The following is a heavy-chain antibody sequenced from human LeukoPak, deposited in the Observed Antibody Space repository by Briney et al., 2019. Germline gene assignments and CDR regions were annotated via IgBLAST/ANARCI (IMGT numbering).Heavy chain of an antibody. CDR2: IYYSGSS. J-gene: IGHJ4*02. Sequence: SETLSLTCNVSGGSISGYHWSWIRQPPGKGLEWLGYIYYSGSSNYNPSLKSRVTMSADTSKNQFSLKLSSVTAADTAVYYCAGETSLAGFASGLGFNYWGQGILVTVSS. CDR3: AGETSLAGFASGLGFNY. D-gene: IGHD6-19*01. CDR1: GGSISGYH. V-gene: IGHV4-59*01.